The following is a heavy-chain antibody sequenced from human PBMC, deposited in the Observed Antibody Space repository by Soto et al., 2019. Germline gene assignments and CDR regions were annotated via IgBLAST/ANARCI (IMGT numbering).Heavy chain of an antibody. V-gene: IGHV4-59*01. CDR2: IYYSGST. D-gene: IGHD2-15*01. CDR1: GGSISSYY. Sequence: QVQLQESGPGLVKPSETQSLTCTVSGGSISSYYWSWIRQPPGKGLEWIGYIYYSGSTNYNPSLKSRVTISVDTSKNQFSLKLSSVTAADTAVYYCAGTRGYCSGGSCPTVVDYWGQGTLVTVSS. J-gene: IGHJ4*02. CDR3: AGTRGYCSGGSCPTVVDY.